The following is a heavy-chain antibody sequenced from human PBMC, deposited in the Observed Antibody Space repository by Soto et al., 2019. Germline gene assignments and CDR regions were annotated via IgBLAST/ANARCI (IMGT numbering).Heavy chain of an antibody. Sequence: QITLKESGPTLVKPTQTLTLTCTFSGFSLSTSGVGVGWIRQPPGKALEWLALIYWDDDKRYSPSLKSRLTITKDTSKNQVVLTMTNMDPVDTATYYCAHTQRIDIAVAGTPGFQHWGQGTLVTVSS. V-gene: IGHV2-5*02. CDR2: IYWDDDK. CDR1: GFSLSTSGVG. J-gene: IGHJ1*01. CDR3: AHTQRIDIAVAGTPGFQH. D-gene: IGHD6-19*01.